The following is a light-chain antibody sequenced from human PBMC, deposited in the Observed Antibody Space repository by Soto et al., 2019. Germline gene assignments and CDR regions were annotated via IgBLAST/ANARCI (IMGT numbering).Light chain of an antibody. CDR1: QSVGSY. V-gene: IGKV3-11*01. J-gene: IGKJ5*01. Sequence: EMVLTQSPATLSLSPGERATLSCRASQSVGSYFAWYQQKPGQSPRLLIYDASTRAPGIPARFSGSGTGTDFTLTISSLEPEDSAVYHCQQRSNWPSITFGQGTRLEIK. CDR3: QQRSNWPSIT. CDR2: DAS.